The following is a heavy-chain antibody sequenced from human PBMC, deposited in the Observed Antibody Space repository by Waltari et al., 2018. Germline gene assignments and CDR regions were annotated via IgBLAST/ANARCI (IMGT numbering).Heavy chain of an antibody. V-gene: IGHV3-49*04. CDR3: TRDVTTVTSYYFDY. CDR2: IRSKAYGGTT. CDR1: GFTFSSYA. Sequence: EVQLLESGGGLVQPGGSLRLSCAASGFTFSSYAMSWVRQAPGKGLEWVGFIRSKAYGGTTVYAECVKGRFSISRDDSKCIAYLQMNSLKTEDTAVDYCTRDVTTVTSYYFDYGGQGTLVTVSS. J-gene: IGHJ4*02. D-gene: IGHD4-17*01.